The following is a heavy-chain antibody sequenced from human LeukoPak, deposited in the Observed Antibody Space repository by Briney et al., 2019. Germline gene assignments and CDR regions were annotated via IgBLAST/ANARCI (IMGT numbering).Heavy chain of an antibody. CDR2: ISSSSSYT. V-gene: IGHV3-11*03. CDR3: ARWNSGMTMATTIPRYYYYGMDV. CDR1: GFTFSDYY. J-gene: IGHJ6*02. D-gene: IGHD4-17*01. Sequence: KTGGSLRLSCAASGFTFSDYYMSWIRQAPGKGLEWVSYISSSSSYTNYADSVKGRSTISRDNAKNSLYLQMNSLRAEDTAVYYCARWNSGMTMATTIPRYYYYGMDVRGQGTTVTVSS.